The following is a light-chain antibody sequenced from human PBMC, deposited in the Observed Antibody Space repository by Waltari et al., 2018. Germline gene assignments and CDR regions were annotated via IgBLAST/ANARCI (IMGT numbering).Light chain of an antibody. Sequence: QSALTQPRSVSGSPGHSVTISCTGTSSDVGGYDYVSWYQQHPGKAPKLVIYDVNKRPSVVPDRFSGSKSGNTASLTISGLQADDEADYNCCSYAGRATWAFGGGTKLTVL. J-gene: IGLJ3*02. V-gene: IGLV2-11*01. CDR2: DVN. CDR3: CSYAGRATWA. CDR1: SSDVGGYDY.